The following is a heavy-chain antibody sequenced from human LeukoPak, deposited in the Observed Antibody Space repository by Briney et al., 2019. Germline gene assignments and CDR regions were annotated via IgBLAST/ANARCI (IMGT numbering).Heavy chain of an antibody. V-gene: IGHV1-69*13. CDR3: ARDRWGQLSYFDY. J-gene: IGHJ4*02. Sequence: ASVKVSCKAAGGTFISYAISWGRQAPGQGQEGRGGSISIFGTANSAQKFQARVTITADDSTSTAYMELSSLRSDDTAVYYCARDRWGQLSYFDYWGQGTLVTVSS. CDR1: GGTFISYA. CDR2: SISIFGTA. D-gene: IGHD2-2*01.